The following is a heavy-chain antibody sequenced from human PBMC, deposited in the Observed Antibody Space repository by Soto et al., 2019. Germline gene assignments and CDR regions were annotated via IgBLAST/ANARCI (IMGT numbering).Heavy chain of an antibody. CDR1: GGSISTVGHY. V-gene: IGHV4-31*03. J-gene: IGHJ4*02. CDR3: ARATGTLRSRNFDY. Sequence: KPSETLSLTCSVSGGSISTVGHYWTWIRQPPGKGLEWIGSIYHTGSTYYSKSLRSRLTMSVDTSKSQFSLRLSSVTAADTAVYYCARATGTLRSRNFDYWGQGTRVTVSS. CDR2: IYHTGST. D-gene: IGHD1-1*01.